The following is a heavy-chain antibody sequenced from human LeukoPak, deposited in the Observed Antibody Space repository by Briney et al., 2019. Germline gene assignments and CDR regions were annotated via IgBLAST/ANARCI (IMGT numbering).Heavy chain of an antibody. CDR3: AKAGLSGHSGITGISWFDP. V-gene: IGHV3-23*01. D-gene: IGHD3-22*01. CDR2: ISGSGGST. CDR1: GFTFSSYA. J-gene: IGHJ5*02. Sequence: TGGSLRLSCAASGFTFSSYAMSWVRQAPGKGLEWVSAISGSGGSTYYADSVKGRFTISRDNTKNSLYLQMNSLRIEDTALYYCAKAGLSGHSGITGISWFDPWGQGTLVTVSS.